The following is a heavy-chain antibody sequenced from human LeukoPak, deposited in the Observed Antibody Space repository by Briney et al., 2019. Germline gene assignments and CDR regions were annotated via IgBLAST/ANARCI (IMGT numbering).Heavy chain of an antibody. CDR3: AIGSGRLVLFNY. J-gene: IGHJ4*02. CDR1: DGSISGYS. D-gene: IGHD3-10*01. V-gene: IGHV4-38-2*02. Sequence: SETLSLTCTVSDGSISGYSWSWIRQPPGKGLEWIGSIYHSGSTYYNPSLKSRVTISVDTSKNQFSLKLSSVTAAGTAVYYCAIGSGRLVLFNYWGQGTLVTVSS. CDR2: IYHSGST.